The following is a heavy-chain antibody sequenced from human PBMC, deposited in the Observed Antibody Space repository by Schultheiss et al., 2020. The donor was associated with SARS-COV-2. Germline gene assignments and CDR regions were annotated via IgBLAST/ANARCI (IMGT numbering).Heavy chain of an antibody. Sequence: ASVKVSCKASGYTFTGYYMHWVRQAPGKGLEWMGGFDPEDGETIYAQKFQGRVTITADESTSTAYMELSSLRSEDTAVYYCAIPGAYAGTYFDYWGQGTLVTVSS. CDR2: FDPEDGET. J-gene: IGHJ4*02. V-gene: IGHV1-24*01. CDR1: GYTFTGYY. D-gene: IGHD2-2*01. CDR3: AIPGAYAGTYFDY.